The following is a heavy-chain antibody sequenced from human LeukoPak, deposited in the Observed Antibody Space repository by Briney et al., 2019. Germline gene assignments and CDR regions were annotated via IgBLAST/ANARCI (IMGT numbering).Heavy chain of an antibody. D-gene: IGHD6-13*01. CDR2: ISGSGGST. V-gene: IGHV3-23*01. J-gene: IGHJ4*02. Sequence: GGSLRLSCAASGFTFSSYAMSWVRQAPGKGLEWVSAISGSGGSTYYADSVKGRFTISGDNSKNTLYLQMNSLRAEDTAVYYCAKAKPYSSSWYWDYWGQGTLVTVSS. CDR3: AKAKPYSSSWYWDY. CDR1: GFTFSSYA.